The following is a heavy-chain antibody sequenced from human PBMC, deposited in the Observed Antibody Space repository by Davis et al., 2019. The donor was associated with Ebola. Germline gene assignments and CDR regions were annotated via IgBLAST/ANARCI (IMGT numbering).Heavy chain of an antibody. CDR1: GFTFSSYA. CDR3: ARELLWFGESQPFDY. D-gene: IGHD3-10*01. CDR2: ISYDGSNK. V-gene: IGHV3-30-3*01. Sequence: LSLTCAASGFTFSSYAMHWVRQAPGKGLEWVAVISYDGSNKCYADSVKGRFTISRDNSKNTLYLQMNSLRAEDTAVYYCARELLWFGESQPFDYWGQGTLVTVSS. J-gene: IGHJ4*02.